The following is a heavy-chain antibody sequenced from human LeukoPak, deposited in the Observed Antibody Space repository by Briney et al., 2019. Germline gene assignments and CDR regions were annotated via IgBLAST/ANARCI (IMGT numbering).Heavy chain of an antibody. CDR3: AREVGYYCSGGSCYAGFGYFDY. J-gene: IGHJ4*02. CDR2: INPNSSGT. Sequence: ASVKVSCKASGYTFTGYYMHWVRQAPGQGLEWMGWINPNSSGTNYAQKVQGRVTMTRDTSISTAYMELSRLRSDDTAVYYCAREVGYYCSGGSCYAGFGYFDYWGQGTLVTVSS. CDR1: GYTFTGYY. V-gene: IGHV1-2*02. D-gene: IGHD2-15*01.